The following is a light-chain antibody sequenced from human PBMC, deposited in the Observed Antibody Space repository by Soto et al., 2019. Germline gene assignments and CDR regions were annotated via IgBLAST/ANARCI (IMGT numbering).Light chain of an antibody. Sequence: QSALTQPASVSGSPGQSITISCTGATSDVGSYSLVSWYQQHPGKVPELLIYEVTKRPSGVSNRFSGSKSGNTASLTISGLQAEDEADYYCCSFAGSGSPYVFGTGTKLTVL. CDR3: CSFAGSGSPYV. V-gene: IGLV2-23*02. CDR1: TSDVGSYSL. J-gene: IGLJ1*01. CDR2: EVT.